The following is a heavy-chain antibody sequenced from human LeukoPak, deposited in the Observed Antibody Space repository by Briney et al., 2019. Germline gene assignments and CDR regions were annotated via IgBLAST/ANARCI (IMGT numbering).Heavy chain of an antibody. CDR3: AREIRDGYNHGFDY. CDR2: ISYDGSNK. Sequence: PGGSLRLSCAASGFTFSSYAMHWVRQAPGKGLEWVALISYDGSNKYHADSVKGRFTISRDNSKNTLYLQMNSLRAEDTAVYYCAREIRDGYNHGFDYWGQGTLVTVSS. J-gene: IGHJ4*02. V-gene: IGHV3-30*04. CDR1: GFTFSSYA. D-gene: IGHD5-24*01.